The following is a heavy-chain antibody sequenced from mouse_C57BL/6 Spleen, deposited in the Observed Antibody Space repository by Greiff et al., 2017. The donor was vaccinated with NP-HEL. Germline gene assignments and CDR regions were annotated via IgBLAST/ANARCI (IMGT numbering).Heavy chain of an antibody. J-gene: IGHJ1*03. Sequence: EVQLQESGGGLVKPGGSLKLSCAASGFTFSSYAMSWVRQTPEKRLEWVATISDGGSYTYYPDNVKGRFTISRDNAKNNLYLQMSHLKSEDTAMYYCARDRGGLLRYFDVWGTGTTVTVSS. V-gene: IGHV5-4*01. CDR2: ISDGGSYT. CDR1: GFTFSSYA. D-gene: IGHD2-3*01. CDR3: ARDRGGLLRYFDV.